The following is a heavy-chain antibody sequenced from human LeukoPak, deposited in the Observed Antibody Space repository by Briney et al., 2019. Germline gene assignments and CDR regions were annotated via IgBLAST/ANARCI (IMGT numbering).Heavy chain of an antibody. J-gene: IGHJ4*02. CDR1: GFTFSSYG. CDR2: ISYDGSNK. V-gene: IGHV3-30*18. D-gene: IGHD4-17*01. Sequence: PGGSLRLSCAASGFTFSSYGMHWVRQAPGKGLEWVAVISYDGSNKYYADSVKGRFTISRDNSKNTLYLQMNSLRAEDTAVYYCAKSGLKVTILEPVPFDYWGQGTLVTVSS. CDR3: AKSGLKVTILEPVPFDY.